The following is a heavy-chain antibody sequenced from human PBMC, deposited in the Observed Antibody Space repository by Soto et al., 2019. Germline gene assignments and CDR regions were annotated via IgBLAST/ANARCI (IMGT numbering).Heavy chain of an antibody. D-gene: IGHD3-10*01. J-gene: IGHJ5*02. Sequence: GGSLRLSCVASGFIFSDYWMHWVRRAPGRGLAWVSRINTDGSRTSYADSVKGRFTISRDNAKNTVYLQMNSLRAEDRAVYFCARVKSGSYDWFDPWGQGTLVTVSS. V-gene: IGHV3-74*01. CDR1: GFIFSDYW. CDR2: INTDGSRT. CDR3: ARVKSGSYDWFDP.